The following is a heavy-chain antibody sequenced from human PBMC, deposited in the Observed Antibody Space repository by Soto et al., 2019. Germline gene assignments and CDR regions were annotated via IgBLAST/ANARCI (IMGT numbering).Heavy chain of an antibody. CDR3: AKNRGRSGWSYFDY. CDR2: ISYDGSNK. J-gene: IGHJ4*02. V-gene: IGHV3-30*18. D-gene: IGHD6-19*01. CDR1: GFTFSSYG. Sequence: QVQLVESGGGVVQPGRSLRLSCAASGFTFSSYGMHWVRQAPGKGLEWVAVISYDGSNKYYADSVKGRFTISRDNSKNTLYLQMNSLRAEDTAVYYCAKNRGRSGWSYFDYWGQGTLVTVSS.